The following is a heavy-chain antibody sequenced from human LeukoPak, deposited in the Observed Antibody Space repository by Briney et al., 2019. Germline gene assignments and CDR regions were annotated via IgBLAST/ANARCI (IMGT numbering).Heavy chain of an antibody. CDR1: GGTFSSYA. D-gene: IGHD3-10*01. V-gene: IGHV1-69*05. CDR3: ARDREGRGSADY. J-gene: IGHJ4*02. CDR2: IIPIFGTA. Sequence: SVKVSCKASGGTFSSYAISWVRQAPGQGLEWMGGIIPIFGTANYAQKLQGRVTMTTDTSTSTAYMELRSLRSDDTAVYYCARDREGRGSADYWGQGTLVTVSS.